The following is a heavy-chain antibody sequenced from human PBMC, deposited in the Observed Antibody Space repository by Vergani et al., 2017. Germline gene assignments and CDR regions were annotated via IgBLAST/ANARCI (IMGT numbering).Heavy chain of an antibody. CDR2: ISGSGGSR. J-gene: IGHJ3*02. CDR1: GFTFSSYA. Sequence: VQLVESGGGLVQPGGSLRLSCAASGFTFSSYAMSWVRQAPGKGLEWVSAISGSGGSRYYADSVKGRFTITRDNSKNSLYLQMNSLRAEDTVVYYCAKGLRYFDWLLRSDAFDIWGQGTMVTVSS. V-gene: IGHV3-23*04. CDR3: AKGLRYFDWLLRSDAFDI. D-gene: IGHD3-9*01.